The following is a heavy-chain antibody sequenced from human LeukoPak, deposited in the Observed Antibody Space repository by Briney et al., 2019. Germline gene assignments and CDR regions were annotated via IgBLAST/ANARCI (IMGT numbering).Heavy chain of an antibody. CDR2: MNTNSGNT. CDR3: ASSGSGTNYFDY. J-gene: IGHJ4*02. Sequence: ASVKVSCKASGYTFTSYDINWVWQATGQGLEWMGWMNTNSGNTGYAQKFQGRVTMTRNTSISTAYMALSSLRSEDTAVYYCASSGSGTNYFDYWGQGTLVTVSS. CDR1: GYTFTSYD. D-gene: IGHD1-26*01. V-gene: IGHV1-8*01.